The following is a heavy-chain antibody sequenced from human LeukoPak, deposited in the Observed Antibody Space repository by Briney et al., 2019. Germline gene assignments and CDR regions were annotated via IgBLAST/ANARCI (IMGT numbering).Heavy chain of an antibody. CDR2: IKQDGSEK. D-gene: IGHD3-10*01. V-gene: IGHV3-7*01. J-gene: IGHJ6*03. CDR3: ARASYGSGSYINYYYYMDV. Sequence: GGSLRLSCAASGFTFSSYWMSWVRQAPGKGLEWVANIKQDGSEKYYVDSVKGRFTISRDNAKNSLYLQMNSLRAEDTAVYYCARASYGSGSYINYYYYMDVWGKGTTVTISS. CDR1: GFTFSSYW.